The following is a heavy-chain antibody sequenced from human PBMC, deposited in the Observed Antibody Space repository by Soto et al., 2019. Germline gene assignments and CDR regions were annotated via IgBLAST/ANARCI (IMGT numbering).Heavy chain of an antibody. D-gene: IGHD2-2*01. J-gene: IGHJ4*02. Sequence: EVELVESGGGLVQPGGALRLSCAASGFPFSTYSMSWFRQAPGKGLEWISYISASTLTTFYADSVKGRFTISRDTDQNSLHLQMNSLKDEDPAVYYRERAPQLVAPAATGFDSWGQGTLVTVSS. CDR2: ISASTLTT. CDR1: GFPFSTYS. CDR3: ERAPQLVAPAATGFDS. V-gene: IGHV3-48*02.